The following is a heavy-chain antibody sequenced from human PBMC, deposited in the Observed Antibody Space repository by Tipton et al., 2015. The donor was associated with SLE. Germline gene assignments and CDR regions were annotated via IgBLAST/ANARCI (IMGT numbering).Heavy chain of an antibody. CDR3: ARGAGIVAT. J-gene: IGHJ5*02. CDR2: INHSGGT. Sequence: TLSLTCTVSGGSISSSSYYWGRIRQPPGKGLEWIGEINHSGGTNYNPSLKSRVTISLDTSKNQFSLKLNSVTAADTAVYYCARGAGIVATWGQGTLVTVSS. V-gene: IGHV4-39*07. CDR1: GGSISSSSYY. D-gene: IGHD5-12*01.